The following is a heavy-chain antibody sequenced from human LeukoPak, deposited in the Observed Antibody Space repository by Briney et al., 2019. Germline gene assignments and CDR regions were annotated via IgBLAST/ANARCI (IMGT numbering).Heavy chain of an antibody. J-gene: IGHJ4*02. V-gene: IGHV3-43*02. CDR2: ISEDGRVT. CDR1: GFTFDDYA. CDR3: AKDIGGGRYSSPHY. D-gene: IGHD1-26*01. Sequence: QAGVSLRLSCEGAGFTFDDYAMHWVRQSPGKGLEWVSLISEDGRVTYYADSVKGRFTISRDNSKNSLYLHMNSMTTDDIAFYFCAKDIGGGRYSSPHYWVPGTLVTVSS.